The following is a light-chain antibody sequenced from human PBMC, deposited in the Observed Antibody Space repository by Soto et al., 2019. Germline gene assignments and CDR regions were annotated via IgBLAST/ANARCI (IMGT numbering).Light chain of an antibody. J-gene: IGKJ3*01. CDR2: AAS. Sequence: QXTQSPSSLSASVGDRVTITCRASQSISSYLNWYQQKPGKAPKLLIYAASSLQSGVPSRFSGSGSGTDFTLTISSLQPEDFATYYCQQSYSTPFTFGPGTKVDIK. CDR3: QQSYSTPFT. V-gene: IGKV1-39*01. CDR1: QSISSY.